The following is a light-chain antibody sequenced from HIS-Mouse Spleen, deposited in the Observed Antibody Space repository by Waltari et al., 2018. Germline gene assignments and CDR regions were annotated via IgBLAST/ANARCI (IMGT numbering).Light chain of an antibody. J-gene: IGLJ3*02. CDR2: DDS. V-gene: IGLV3-21*03. CDR3: CSYAGSWV. Sequence: SYVLTQPPSVSVAPGKTARITCGGNNIGSKSVHWYQQKPGQAPVLVVYDDSDRPSGVSNRFSGSKSGNTASLTISGLQAEDEADYYCCSYAGSWVFGGGTKLTVL. CDR1: NIGSKS.